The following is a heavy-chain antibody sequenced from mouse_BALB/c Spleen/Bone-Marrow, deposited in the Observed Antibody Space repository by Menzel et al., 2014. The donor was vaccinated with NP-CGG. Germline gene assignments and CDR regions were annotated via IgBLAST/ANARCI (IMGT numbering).Heavy chain of an antibody. D-gene: IGHD1-1*01. CDR1: GFSLTSYG. J-gene: IGHJ4*01. CDR3: ARGSYYEGAMDY. Sequence: QVQLKESGPGLVAPSQSLSITCTVSGFSLTSYGVHWVRQPPGKVLEWLGVIWAGGSTNYNSALMSRLSISKDNSKSQVFLKMNSLQTDDTATYYCARGSYYEGAMDYWGQGTSVTVSS. V-gene: IGHV2-9*02. CDR2: IWAGGST.